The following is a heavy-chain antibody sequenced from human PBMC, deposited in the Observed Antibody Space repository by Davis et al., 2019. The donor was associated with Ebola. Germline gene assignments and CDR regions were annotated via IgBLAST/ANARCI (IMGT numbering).Heavy chain of an antibody. J-gene: IGHJ6*02. CDR1: GYSFTTYW. D-gene: IGHD4-17*01. CDR3: ARLTPSVSLGYYYYAMDV. Sequence: GESLKISCKGSGYSFTTYWIGWVRQMPGKGLEWMGIIYPGDSDTRYSPSFQGQVTISADRSISTAYLQWSSLKASDTAMYYCARLTPSVSLGYYYYAMDVWGQGTTVTVSS. CDR2: IYPGDSDT. V-gene: IGHV5-51*01.